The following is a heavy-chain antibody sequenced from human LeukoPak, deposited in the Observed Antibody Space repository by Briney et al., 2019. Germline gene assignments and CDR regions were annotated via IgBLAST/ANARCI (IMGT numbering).Heavy chain of an antibody. CDR1: GGSFSGYY. J-gene: IGHJ4*02. CDR2: IYYRGST. V-gene: IGHV4-59*01. D-gene: IGHD2-15*01. Sequence: PSETLSLTCAVCGGSFSGYYWSWIRQPPGKGLEWIGYIYYRGSTNYNPSLKSRVTISVDTSKNQFSLRLSSVTAADTAVYYCARDRGCSGGSCYYDYWGQGTLVTVSS. CDR3: ARDRGCSGGSCYYDY.